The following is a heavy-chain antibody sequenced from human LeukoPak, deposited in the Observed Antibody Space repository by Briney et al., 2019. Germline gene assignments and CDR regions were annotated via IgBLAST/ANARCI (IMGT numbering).Heavy chain of an antibody. V-gene: IGHV3-21*01. D-gene: IGHD3-22*01. CDR3: ARGQYYYDSSGYYYYFDY. J-gene: IGHJ4*02. CDR2: IGSGSTYI. Sequence: GGSLRLSCAASGFTFSTYSMNWVRQAPGKGLEWVSSIGSGSTYIYYADSVKGRFTISRDNAKNSLYLQMDSLGAEDTAVYYCARGQYYYDSSGYYYYFDYWGQGTLVTVSS. CDR1: GFTFSTYS.